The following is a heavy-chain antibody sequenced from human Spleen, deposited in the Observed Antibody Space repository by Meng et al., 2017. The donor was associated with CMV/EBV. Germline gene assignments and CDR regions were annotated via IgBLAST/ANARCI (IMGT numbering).Heavy chain of an antibody. Sequence: SCKASGYRFKSSGVSWVRQAPGQGLEWMGWISGFDGHTNDAPKFQGRVTLTIETSTSTAYMELTSLRSDDTAVYFCARDENGYNGQDFWGQGTLVTVSS. CDR3: ARDENGYNGQDF. CDR1: GYRFKSSG. CDR2: ISGFDGHT. V-gene: IGHV1-18*01. J-gene: IGHJ4*02. D-gene: IGHD5-24*01.